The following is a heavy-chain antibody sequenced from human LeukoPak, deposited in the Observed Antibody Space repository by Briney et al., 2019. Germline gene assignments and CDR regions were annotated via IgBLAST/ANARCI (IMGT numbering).Heavy chain of an antibody. V-gene: IGHV1-2*02. CDR2: INPNSGGT. CDR1: GYTFTGYY. J-gene: IGHJ4*02. CDR3: ARGHYYSDITFPLHY. D-gene: IGHD3-22*01. Sequence: ASVKVSCKASGYTFTGYYMHWVRQAPGQGLEWMGWINPNSGGTNYAQKFQGRVTVTRDTSITTAYMGLSRLTSDDTAVYFCARGHYYSDITFPLHYWGQGTLVTVSS.